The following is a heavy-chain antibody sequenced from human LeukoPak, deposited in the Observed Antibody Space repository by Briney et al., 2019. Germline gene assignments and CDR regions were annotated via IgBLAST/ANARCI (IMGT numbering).Heavy chain of an antibody. CDR3: ARRRFGYRSTVATRGVYFDY. CDR2: IYPGDSDT. CDR1: GYSFTSYW. V-gene: IGHV5-51*01. D-gene: IGHD4-23*01. Sequence: GESLKISCKGSGYSFTSYWIGWVRQMPGKGLEWMGIIYPGDSDTRYSPSFQGQVTISADKSISTAYLQWSSLKASDTAMYYCARRRFGYRSTVATRGVYFDYWGQGTLVTVSS. J-gene: IGHJ4*02.